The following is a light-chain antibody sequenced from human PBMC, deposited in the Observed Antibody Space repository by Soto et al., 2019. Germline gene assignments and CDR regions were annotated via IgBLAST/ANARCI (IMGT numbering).Light chain of an antibody. CDR2: DAS. V-gene: IGKV3-15*01. J-gene: IGKJ2*01. CDR1: QSISSK. CDR3: QHYNYWPYT. Sequence: EIVMTQSPATLSVSPVERATLSFRASQSISSKLAWYQQKPGQAPRLLIYDASTRATGVPARFSGSGSGTDFTLTISSLQSEDFAVYYCQHYNYWPYTFGQGTKVDIK.